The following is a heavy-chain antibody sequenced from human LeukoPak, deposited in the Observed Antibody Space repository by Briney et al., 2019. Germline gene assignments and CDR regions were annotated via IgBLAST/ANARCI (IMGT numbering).Heavy chain of an antibody. Sequence: PSETLSLTCSVSGDSMIGYYWSWIRQPPGKGLEWIGYIYYSGTTNYNPALKSRATISADTSKSHFSLKLYSATAADTAVYYCARHDDYPGFGRGFDPWGQGFLVTVTS. CDR3: ARHDDYPGFGRGFDP. D-gene: IGHD3-10*01. CDR2: IYYSGTT. CDR1: GDSMIGYY. V-gene: IGHV4-59*08. J-gene: IGHJ5*02.